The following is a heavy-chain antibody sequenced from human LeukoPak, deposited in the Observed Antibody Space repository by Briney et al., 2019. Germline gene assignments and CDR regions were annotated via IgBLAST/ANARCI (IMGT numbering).Heavy chain of an antibody. CDR2: ISGSGGST. Sequence: QSGGSLRLSCAASGFTFRTYAMSWVRQAPGKGLEWVSGISGSGGSTYYADSAKGRFTISRDNSKNTLYLQMNSLRAEDTAVYYCAKEGDFYDILTDYWGQGTLVTVSS. D-gene: IGHD3-9*01. V-gene: IGHV3-23*01. CDR1: GFTFRTYA. J-gene: IGHJ4*02. CDR3: AKEGDFYDILTDY.